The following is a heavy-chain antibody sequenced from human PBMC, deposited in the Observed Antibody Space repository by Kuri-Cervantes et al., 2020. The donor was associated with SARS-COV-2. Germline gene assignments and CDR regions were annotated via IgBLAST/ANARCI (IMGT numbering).Heavy chain of an antibody. CDR3: ARDSSGYYRLDY. V-gene: IGHV3-21*01. CDR2: ISGSSSYI. D-gene: IGHD3-22*01. J-gene: IGHJ4*02. CDR1: GFTFSSYS. Sequence: GGSLRLSCAASGFTFSSYSMNWVRQAPGKGLEWVSSISGSSSYIYYADSVKGRFTISRDNAKNSLYLQMNSLRAEDTAVYYCARDSSGYYRLDYWGQGTLVTVSS.